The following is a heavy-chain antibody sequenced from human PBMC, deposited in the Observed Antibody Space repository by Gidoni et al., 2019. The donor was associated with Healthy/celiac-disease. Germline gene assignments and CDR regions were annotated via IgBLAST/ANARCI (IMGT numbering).Heavy chain of an antibody. Sequence: QVQLVESGGGVVQPGRSLRLSCAASGFTFSSYGMHWVRQAPGKGLEWVAVISYDGSNKYYADSVKGRFTISRDNSKNTLYLQMNSLRAEDTAVYYCAKDPHIDYWGQGTLVTVSS. CDR3: AKDPHIDY. V-gene: IGHV3-30*18. CDR2: ISYDGSNK. J-gene: IGHJ4*02. CDR1: GFTFSSYG.